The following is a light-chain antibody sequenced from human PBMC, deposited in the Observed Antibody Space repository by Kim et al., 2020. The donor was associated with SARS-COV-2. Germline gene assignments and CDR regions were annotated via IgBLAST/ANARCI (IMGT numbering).Light chain of an antibody. J-gene: IGKJ1*01. Sequence: EIVMTQSPATLSLSPGERATLSCRASQSVSSSLAWYEQKPAQGPRLLIYGASTRATGIPARFSGSGSGTEFTLTISSLQSEDFAVYYCQQYNNWPPWTFGPGAKGDIK. CDR1: QSVSSS. CDR3: QQYNNWPPWT. CDR2: GAS. V-gene: IGKV3-15*01.